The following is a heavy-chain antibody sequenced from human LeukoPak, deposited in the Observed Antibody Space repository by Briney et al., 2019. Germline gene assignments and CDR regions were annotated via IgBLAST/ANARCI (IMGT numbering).Heavy chain of an antibody. V-gene: IGHV4-39*07. Sequence: SETLSLTCTVSGGSISSSSYYWGWIRQPPGKGLEWIGSIYYSGSTYYNPSLKSRVTISVDTSKNQFSLKLSSVTAADTAAYYCARDAAKYYYDSSGHNWFDPWGQGTLVTVSS. CDR1: GGSISSSSYY. D-gene: IGHD3-22*01. CDR3: ARDAAKYYYDSSGHNWFDP. J-gene: IGHJ5*02. CDR2: IYYSGST.